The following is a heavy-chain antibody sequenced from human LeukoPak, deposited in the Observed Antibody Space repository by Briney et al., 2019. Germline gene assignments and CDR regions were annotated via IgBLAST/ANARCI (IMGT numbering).Heavy chain of an antibody. CDR1: GGSVSSGSYY. Sequence: PSETLSLTCTVSGGSVSSGSYYWSWIRQPPGKGLEWIGYIYYSGSTYYNPSLKSRVTISVDTSKNQFSLKLNSVTAADTAVYYCARDRYEGRDFYYYGMDVWGQGTTVTVSS. J-gene: IGHJ6*02. CDR3: ARDRYEGRDFYYYGMDV. CDR2: IYYSGST. V-gene: IGHV4-61*01. D-gene: IGHD1-14*01.